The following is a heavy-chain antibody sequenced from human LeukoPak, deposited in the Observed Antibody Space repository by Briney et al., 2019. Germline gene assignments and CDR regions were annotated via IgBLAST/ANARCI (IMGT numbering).Heavy chain of an antibody. V-gene: IGHV4-31*03. CDR3: TGGNSDWFDP. D-gene: IGHD4-23*01. J-gene: IGHJ5*02. CDR2: IYYSGST. CDR1: GGSISSGGYY. Sequence: PSQTPSLTCTVSGGSISSGGYYWSWIRQHPGKGLEWIGYIYYSGSTYYNPSLKSRVTISVDTSKNQFSLKLSSVTAADTAVYYCTGGNSDWFDPWGQGTLVTVSS.